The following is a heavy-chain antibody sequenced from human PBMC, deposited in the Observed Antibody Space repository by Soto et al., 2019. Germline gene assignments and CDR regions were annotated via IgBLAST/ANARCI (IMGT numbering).Heavy chain of an antibody. CDR2: ISPSGGST. CDR3: ARDSDSSGYRVWFDP. V-gene: IGHV1-46*01. Sequence: ASVKVSSKASGTPFPSYYMPWVRQAPEQGLESMGIISPSGGSTSYAQKFQGRVTMTRDTSTSTVYMELGSLRSEDTAVYDSARDSDSSGYRVWFDPWGQGTLVTVSS. J-gene: IGHJ5*02. CDR1: GTPFPSYY. D-gene: IGHD3-22*01.